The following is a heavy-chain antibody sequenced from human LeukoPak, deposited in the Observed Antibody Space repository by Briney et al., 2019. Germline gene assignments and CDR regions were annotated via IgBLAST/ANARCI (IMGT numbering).Heavy chain of an antibody. Sequence: GGSLRLSCAASGFTFSSYGMHWVRQAPGKGLEWVAVISSDAKNEYYTDSVKGRFTISRDNPKNTLYLQMNSLRAEDTAVFYCARDQYDTWSRRGNFDSWGQGTLVIVSS. CDR2: ISSDAKNE. J-gene: IGHJ4*02. D-gene: IGHD3-3*01. CDR3: ARDQYDTWSRRGNFDS. V-gene: IGHV3-33*05. CDR1: GFTFSSYG.